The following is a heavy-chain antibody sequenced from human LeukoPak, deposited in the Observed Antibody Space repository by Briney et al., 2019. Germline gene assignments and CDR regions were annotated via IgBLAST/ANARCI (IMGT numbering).Heavy chain of an antibody. V-gene: IGHV1-69*13. D-gene: IGHD3-10*01. J-gene: IGHJ6*02. CDR1: GGTFSSYA. CDR3: ARDRTTYYYGSGSYYGVDGMDV. CDR2: IIPIFGTA. Sequence: GASVKVSCKASGGTFSSYAISWVRQAPGQGLEWMGGIIPIFGTANYAQKFQGRVTITADESTSTAYMELSSLRSEDTAVYYCARDRTTYYYGSGSYYGVDGMDVWGQGTTVTVSS.